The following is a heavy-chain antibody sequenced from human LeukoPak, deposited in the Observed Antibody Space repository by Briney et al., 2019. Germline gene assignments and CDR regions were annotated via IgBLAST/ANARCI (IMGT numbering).Heavy chain of an antibody. D-gene: IGHD4-4*01. CDR3: ARGFGSPSADYSKDDY. Sequence: GGSLRLSCAASGFTFSDYYMSWIRQAPGKGLEWVSYISSSGSTIYYADSVKGRFTISRDNAKNSLYLQMNSLRAEDTAVYYCARGFGSPSADYSKDDYWGQGTLVTVSS. CDR1: GFTFSDYY. V-gene: IGHV3-11*01. CDR2: ISSSGSTI. J-gene: IGHJ4*02.